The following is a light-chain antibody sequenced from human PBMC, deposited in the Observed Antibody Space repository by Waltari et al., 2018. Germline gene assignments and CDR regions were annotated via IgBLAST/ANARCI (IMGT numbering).Light chain of an antibody. CDR2: YAS. CDR1: QSISSN. V-gene: IGKV6-21*02. CDR3: HQTSSLPIT. Sequence: CRASQSISSNLHWYQQKPDQSPKLLIKYASQSISGVPSRFSGSGSGTDFTLTINSLEAEDAATYFCHQTSSLPITFGQGTRLEI. J-gene: IGKJ5*01.